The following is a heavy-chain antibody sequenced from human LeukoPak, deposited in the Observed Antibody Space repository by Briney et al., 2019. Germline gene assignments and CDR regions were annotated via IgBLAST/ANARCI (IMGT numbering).Heavy chain of an antibody. CDR1: GVTFSTYA. J-gene: IGHJ4*02. D-gene: IGHD7-27*01. Sequence: GGSLRLSCAASGVTFSTYAMSWVRQAPGKGLEWVSAITGTGTGDSTYYADSVKGRFTISRDNSKNTQYMQMDSLGVEDTAVYYCAKDRGVTGNAYYFDSWGQGTLVTVSS. V-gene: IGHV3-23*01. CDR2: ITGTGTGDST. CDR3: AKDRGVTGNAYYFDS.